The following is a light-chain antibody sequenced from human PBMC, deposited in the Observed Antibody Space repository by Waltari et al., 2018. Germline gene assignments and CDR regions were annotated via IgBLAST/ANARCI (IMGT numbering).Light chain of an antibody. Sequence: QSALTQPRSVSGSPGQSVTLSCTGTSSHLAAYNYVPWYQQHPGKAPKLMIYDVSKRPSGVPDRFSGSKSGNTASLTISGLQAEDEADYYCCSYAGSYVVFGGGTKLTVL. V-gene: IGLV2-11*01. CDR2: DVS. J-gene: IGLJ2*01. CDR3: CSYAGSYVV. CDR1: SSHLAAYNY.